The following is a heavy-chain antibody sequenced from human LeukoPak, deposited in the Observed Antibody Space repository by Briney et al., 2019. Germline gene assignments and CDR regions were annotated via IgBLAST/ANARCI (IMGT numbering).Heavy chain of an antibody. J-gene: IGHJ4*02. CDR3: AKSRYTSNNTNDY. Sequence: GGSLRLSCAASGFTFSSYAMTWVRQAPGKGLQWVSTISNSGGSTYYADSVKGRFAISRDNPRNTLYLQMNSLRAEDTAVYYCAKSRYTSNNTNDYWGQGTLVTVSS. CDR1: GFTFSSYA. V-gene: IGHV3-23*01. D-gene: IGHD3-16*02. CDR2: ISNSGGST.